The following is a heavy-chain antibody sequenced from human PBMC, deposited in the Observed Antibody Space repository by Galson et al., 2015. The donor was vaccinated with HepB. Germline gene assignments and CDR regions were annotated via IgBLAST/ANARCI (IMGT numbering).Heavy chain of an antibody. V-gene: IGHV3-11*06. Sequence: SLRLSCAASGFTFSDYYMSWIRQAPGKGLEWISYISSSSSYTNYADSVKGRFTISRDNAKNSLYLQMNSLRAEDTAVYYCAGGSPNYGDYGYYYYYYGMDVWGQGTTVTVSS. CDR1: GFTFSDYY. D-gene: IGHD4-17*01. J-gene: IGHJ6*02. CDR2: ISSSSSYT. CDR3: AGGSPNYGDYGYYYYYYGMDV.